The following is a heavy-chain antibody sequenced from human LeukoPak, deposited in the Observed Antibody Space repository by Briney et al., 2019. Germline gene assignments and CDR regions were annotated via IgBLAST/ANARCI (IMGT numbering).Heavy chain of an antibody. Sequence: GGSLRLSCAASGFTFSSYAMSWVRQAPGKGLEWVSAISGSGGSTYYADSVKGRFTISRDNAKNSLYLQMNSLRAEDTAVYYCARAPRRYDFWSGYHTFDYWGQGTLVTVSS. J-gene: IGHJ4*02. CDR2: ISGSGGST. V-gene: IGHV3-23*01. D-gene: IGHD3-3*01. CDR3: ARAPRRYDFWSGYHTFDY. CDR1: GFTFSSYA.